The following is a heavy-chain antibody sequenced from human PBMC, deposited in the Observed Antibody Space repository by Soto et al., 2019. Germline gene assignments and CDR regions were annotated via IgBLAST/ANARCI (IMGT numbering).Heavy chain of an antibody. Sequence: QVQLQESGPGLVKPSETLSLTCTVSGGSISSYYWSWIRQPPGKGLEWIGYIYYSGSTNYNPSLKSRVTISVDTSKNQFSLKLSSVTAADTAVYYCARFGDGGYVQGAFDYWGQGTLVTVSA. D-gene: IGHD5-12*01. V-gene: IGHV4-59*01. J-gene: IGHJ4*02. CDR3: ARFGDGGYVQGAFDY. CDR1: GGSISSYY. CDR2: IYYSGST.